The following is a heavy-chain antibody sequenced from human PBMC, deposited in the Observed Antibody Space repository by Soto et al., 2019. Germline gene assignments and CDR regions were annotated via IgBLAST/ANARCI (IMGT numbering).Heavy chain of an antibody. CDR2: ISYDGSNK. CDR3: ARDSSGIDAFDI. J-gene: IGHJ3*02. V-gene: IGHV3-30-3*01. D-gene: IGHD3-22*01. Sequence: PGGSLTLSCAACGFTISSYATHWVRQAPGKGLEWVAVISYDGSNKYYADSVKGRFTISRDNSKNTLYLQMNSLRAEDTAVYYCARDSSGIDAFDIWGQGTMVTVSS. CDR1: GFTISSYA.